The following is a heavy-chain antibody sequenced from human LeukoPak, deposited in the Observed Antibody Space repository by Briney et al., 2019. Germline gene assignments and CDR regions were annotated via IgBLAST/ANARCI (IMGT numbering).Heavy chain of an antibody. CDR3: ARDVVAAAGGYFDY. J-gene: IGHJ4*02. CDR1: SGSISSYY. CDR2: IYTSGST. Sequence: SETLSLTCTVSSGSISSYYWSWIRQPAGKGLEWIGRIYTSGSTNYNPSLKSRVTLSVDTSKNQFSLKLSSVTAVDTAVYYCARDVVAAAGGYFDYWGQGTLVTVSS. D-gene: IGHD6-13*01. V-gene: IGHV4-4*07.